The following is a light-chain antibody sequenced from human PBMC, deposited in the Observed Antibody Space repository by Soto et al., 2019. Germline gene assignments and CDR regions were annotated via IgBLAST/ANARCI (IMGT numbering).Light chain of an antibody. J-gene: IGLJ1*01. CDR3: EAWDDSLNGYV. CDR2: SNN. Sequence: QSALTQPPSASGTPGQRVTISCSGSSSDIGRYTVNWYQQLPGTAPKLLIYSNNQRPSGVPDRFSGSKSGTSASLAISGLQSEDEADYYCEAWDDSLNGYVFGTGTRSPS. CDR1: SSDIGRYT. V-gene: IGLV1-44*01.